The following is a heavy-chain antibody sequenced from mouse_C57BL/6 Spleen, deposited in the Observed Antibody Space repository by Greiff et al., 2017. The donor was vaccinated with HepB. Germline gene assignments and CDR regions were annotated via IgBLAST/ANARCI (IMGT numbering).Heavy chain of an antibody. V-gene: IGHV1-4*01. D-gene: IGHD1-1*02. CDR2: INPSSGYT. CDR1: GYTFTSYT. J-gene: IGHJ1*03. Sequence: QVHVKQSGAELARPGASVKMSCKASGYTFTSYTMHWVKQRPGQGLEWIGYINPSSGYTKYNQKFKDKATLTADKSSSTAYMQLSSLTSEDSAVYYCSRGDGGSYGYFDVWGTGTTVTVSS. CDR3: SRGDGGSYGYFDV.